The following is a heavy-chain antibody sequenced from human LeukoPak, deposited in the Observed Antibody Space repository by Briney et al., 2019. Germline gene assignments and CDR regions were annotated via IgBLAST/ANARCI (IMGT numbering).Heavy chain of an antibody. D-gene: IGHD3-10*01. J-gene: IGHJ5*02. CDR3: ARVVTMVRGVIAHPLVGSRFDP. Sequence: ASVKVSCKASGYTFTSHGISWVRQAPGQGLEWMGWISTYNGNTNYAQKLQGRVTMTTDTSTSTAYMELRSLRSDDTAVYYCARVVTMVRGVIAHPLVGSRFDPWGQGTLVTVSS. CDR1: GYTFTSHG. CDR2: ISTYNGNT. V-gene: IGHV1-18*01.